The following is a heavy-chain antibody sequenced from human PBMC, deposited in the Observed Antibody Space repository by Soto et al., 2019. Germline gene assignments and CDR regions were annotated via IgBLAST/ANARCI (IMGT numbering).Heavy chain of an antibody. D-gene: IGHD7-27*01. V-gene: IGHV3-30*18. Sequence: QVQLVESGGGVVQPGSSLRLSCAASGFTFSRYGMHWVRQAPGKGLEWVAVISYNAYNKYHAGSVKGRFTISRDNSKNTLYLQMNSLRAEDTAVYYCAKDTVQLGIPVDYWGQGTLVTVSS. CDR3: AKDTVQLGIPVDY. CDR2: ISYNAYNK. J-gene: IGHJ4*02. CDR1: GFTFSRYG.